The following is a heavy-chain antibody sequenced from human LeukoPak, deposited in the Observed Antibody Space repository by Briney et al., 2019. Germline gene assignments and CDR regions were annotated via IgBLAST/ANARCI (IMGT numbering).Heavy chain of an antibody. Sequence: GGSLRLSCATSGFTFSSYSMNWVRQAPGKGLEWVSSISSSGSYIYYTDSLKGRFTISRDNAKNSLYLQMNSLRAEDTAVYSCARGADGVSSNSRGWFDPWGQGTLVTVSS. D-gene: IGHD2-15*01. CDR3: ARGADGVSSNSRGWFDP. J-gene: IGHJ5*02. V-gene: IGHV3-21*01. CDR1: GFTFSSYS. CDR2: ISSSGSYI.